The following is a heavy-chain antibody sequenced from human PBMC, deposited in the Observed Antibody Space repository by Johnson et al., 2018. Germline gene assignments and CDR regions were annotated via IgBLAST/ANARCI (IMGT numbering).Heavy chain of an antibody. CDR2: ISGSGGST. CDR3: AKEVKYYYDSSGFSGDFQH. Sequence: VQLQESGGGLVQPGGSLRLSCAASGFTFSSYAMSWVRQAPGKGLEWVSGISGSGGSTYYADSVKGRFTISRDNSKNTLYLQMNSLRAEDTAVDYCAKEVKYYYDSSGFSGDFQHWGQGTLVTVSS. D-gene: IGHD3-22*01. J-gene: IGHJ1*01. V-gene: IGHV3-23*01. CDR1: GFTFSSYA.